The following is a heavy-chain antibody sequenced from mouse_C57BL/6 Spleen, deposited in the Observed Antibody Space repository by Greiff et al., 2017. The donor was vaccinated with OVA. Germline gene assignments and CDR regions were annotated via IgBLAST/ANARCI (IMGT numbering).Heavy chain of an antibody. J-gene: IGHJ3*01. CDR1: GYTFTSYG. V-gene: IGHV1-81*01. CDR3: ARYGYDGAWFAY. D-gene: IGHD2-2*01. CDR2: IYPRSGNT. Sequence: QVHVKQSGAELARPGASVKLSCKASGYTFTSYGISWVKQRTGQGLEWIGEIYPRSGNTYYNEKFKGKATLTADKSSSTAYMELRSLTSEDSAVYFCARYGYDGAWFAYWGQGTLVTVSA.